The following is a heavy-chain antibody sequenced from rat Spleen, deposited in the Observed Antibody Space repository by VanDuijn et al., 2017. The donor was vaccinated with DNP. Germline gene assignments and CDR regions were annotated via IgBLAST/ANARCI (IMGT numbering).Heavy chain of an antibody. V-gene: IGHV1-43*01. CDR3: ADGGDVIWCAF. D-gene: IGHD1-1*01. J-gene: IGHJ3*01. CDR1: GYTFTNNY. CDR2: IHTGSVGT. Sequence: QVQLQQSGAELAKPGSSVRISCKASGYTFTNNYIGWIKQTTGQDLQYIGYIHTGSVGTSYNEKFKGKATWTVDKSSRTSFMQLSSLTPDESAVYYCADGGDVIWCAFWGQGTLVTVSS.